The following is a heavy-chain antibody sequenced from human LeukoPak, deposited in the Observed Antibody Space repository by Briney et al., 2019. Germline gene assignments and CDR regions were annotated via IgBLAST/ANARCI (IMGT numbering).Heavy chain of an antibody. D-gene: IGHD5-24*01. J-gene: IGHJ4*02. CDR2: IYPGDSDT. CDR3: AREGGLEMDGYKHFDY. Sequence: GESLKISCKGSGYSFTSYWIGWVRQMPGKGLEWMGIIYPGDSDTRYSPSFQGQVTISADKSISTAYLQWSSLKASDTAMYYCAREGGLEMDGYKHFDYWGQGTLVTVSS. V-gene: IGHV5-51*01. CDR1: GYSFTSYW.